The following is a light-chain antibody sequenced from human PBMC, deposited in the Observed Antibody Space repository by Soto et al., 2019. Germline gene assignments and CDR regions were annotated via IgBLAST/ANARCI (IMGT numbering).Light chain of an antibody. Sequence: EIVLTQSPVTLSLSPGERATLSCRTSQSTTNNYLAWYQQKPGQAPRLLIYGASSRATGIPDRFSGSGSGTDFTLTISRLEPEDFAVYYCQQYGNSRTFGQGTKVDIK. V-gene: IGKV3-20*01. CDR3: QQYGNSRT. CDR2: GAS. CDR1: QSTTNNY. J-gene: IGKJ1*01.